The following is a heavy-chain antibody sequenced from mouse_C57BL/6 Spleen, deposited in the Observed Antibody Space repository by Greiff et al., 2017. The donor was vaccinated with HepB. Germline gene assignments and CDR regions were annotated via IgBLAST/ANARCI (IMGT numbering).Heavy chain of an antibody. J-gene: IGHJ3*01. CDR1: GFSLTSYG. V-gene: IGHV2-4*01. CDR2: IWSGGST. D-gene: IGHD1-1*01. CDR3: AKSPPSGSSYMAY. Sequence: QVQLNESGPGLVQPSQSLSITCTVSGFSLTSYGVHWVRQPPGKGLEWLGVIWSGGSTDYNAAFISRLSISKDNSKSQVFFKMNSLQADDTAIYYCAKSPPSGSSYMAYWGQGTLVTVSA.